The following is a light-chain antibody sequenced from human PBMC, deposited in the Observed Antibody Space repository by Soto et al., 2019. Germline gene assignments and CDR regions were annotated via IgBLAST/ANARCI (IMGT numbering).Light chain of an antibody. J-gene: IGLJ1*01. Sequence: QSALTQPASVSGSPGQSIPIFCTGTSSEVGGYKYVSWYQQHPGKAPKLMIYEVSTWPSGVSHRFSGSKYGNTASLTISGLQAEDDADYYCSSYTSSSTYVFGTGTKLTVL. CDR2: EVS. CDR1: SSEVGGYKY. V-gene: IGLV2-14*01. CDR3: SSYTSSSTYV.